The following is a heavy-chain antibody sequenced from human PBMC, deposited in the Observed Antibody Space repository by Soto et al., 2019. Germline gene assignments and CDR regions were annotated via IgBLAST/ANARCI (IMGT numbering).Heavy chain of an antibody. J-gene: IGHJ4*02. CDR1: GGSISSSSYY. Sequence: SETLSLTCTVSGGSISSSSYYWGWIRQPPGKGLEWIGSIYYSGSTYYNPSLKSRVTISVDTSKNQFSLKLSSVTAADTAVYYCARLQSYYDILTGRSYYFDYWGKGTLVTVSS. CDR3: ARLQSYYDILTGRSYYFDY. CDR2: IYYSGST. D-gene: IGHD3-9*01. V-gene: IGHV4-39*01.